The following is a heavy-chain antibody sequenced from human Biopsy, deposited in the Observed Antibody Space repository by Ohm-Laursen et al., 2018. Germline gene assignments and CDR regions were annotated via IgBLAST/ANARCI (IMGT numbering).Heavy chain of an antibody. J-gene: IGHJ6*02. Sequence: SVKVSCKASGYNFGNYYINWVRKVPGQGLEWLGVVNPVAEATMYAQKFQDRITLTRGASTNTVYMDLTSLTSEDTAVYYCARESPLRLGVCGAIRCFKEVFGMDVWGQGTTVIVSS. D-gene: IGHD2-21*01. V-gene: IGHV1-46*01. CDR2: VNPVAEAT. CDR3: ARESPLRLGVCGAIRCFKEVFGMDV. CDR1: GYNFGNYY.